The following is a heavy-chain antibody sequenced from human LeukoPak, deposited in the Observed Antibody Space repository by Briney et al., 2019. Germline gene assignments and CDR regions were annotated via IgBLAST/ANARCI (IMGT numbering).Heavy chain of an antibody. J-gene: IGHJ4*02. CDR1: GGSFSAYY. Sequence: SETLSLTCAVYGGSFSAYYWSWIRQPPGKGLEWIGEINHSGSTNYNPSLKSRVVISVDTSKNQFSLNMNSVTAADTAVYYCARGLWGYFDYWGQGTLVTVSS. D-gene: IGHD3-16*01. CDR2: INHSGST. V-gene: IGHV4-34*01. CDR3: ARGLWGYFDY.